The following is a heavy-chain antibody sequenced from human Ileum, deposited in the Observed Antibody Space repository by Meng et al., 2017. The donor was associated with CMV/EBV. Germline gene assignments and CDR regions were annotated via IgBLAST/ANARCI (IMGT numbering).Heavy chain of an antibody. D-gene: IGHD1-26*01. CDR1: GFTHSNSA. J-gene: IGHJ4*02. CDR3: ARDRSGVGWEGLDY. Sequence: GGSLRLSCEASGFTHSNSAMHGVPQAPGKGLRWVTLISYDGTNKYFTDSLKGRFTISIDNSKNTQYLQMNSLRAEETAISYCARDRSGVGWEGLDYWGQGTLVTVSS. CDR2: ISYDGTNK. V-gene: IGHV3-30*04.